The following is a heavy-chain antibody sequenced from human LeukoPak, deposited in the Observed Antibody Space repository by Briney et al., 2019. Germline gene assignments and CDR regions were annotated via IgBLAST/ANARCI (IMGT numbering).Heavy chain of an antibody. Sequence: GESLKISCKGSVYTFNVYWSGGVRRQPGKGLEWMGIIYPVDSDTRSTPSFQGQVTISAAQSISTAYLQWSSMKASDTDMYYCARHAISNKWELTDAFDIWGQGTMVPVSS. CDR1: VYTFNVYW. D-gene: IGHD1-26*01. CDR3: ARHAISNKWELTDAFDI. CDR2: IYPVDSDT. J-gene: IGHJ3*02. V-gene: IGHV5-51*01.